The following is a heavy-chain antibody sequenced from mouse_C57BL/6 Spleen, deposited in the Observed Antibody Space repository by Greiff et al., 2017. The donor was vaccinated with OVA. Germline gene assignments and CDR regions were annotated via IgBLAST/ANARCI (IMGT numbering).Heavy chain of an antibody. J-gene: IGHJ4*01. V-gene: IGHV10-1*01. CDR1: GFSFNTYA. CDR3: VRPLYYLEGAMDY. D-gene: IGHD1-1*01. Sequence: EVKLVESGGGLVQPKGSLKLSCAASGFSFNTYAMNWVRQAPGKGLEWVARIRSKSNNYATYYADSVKDRFTISRDDSESMLYLQMNNLKTEDTAMYYCVRPLYYLEGAMDYWGQGTSVTVSS. CDR2: IRSKSNNYAT.